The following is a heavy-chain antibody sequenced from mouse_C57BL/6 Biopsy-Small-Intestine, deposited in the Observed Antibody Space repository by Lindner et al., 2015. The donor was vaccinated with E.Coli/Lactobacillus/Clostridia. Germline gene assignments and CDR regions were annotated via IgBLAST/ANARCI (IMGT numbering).Heavy chain of an antibody. CDR3: ARVGKDMIPVGLDY. CDR2: VSGYNGNT. D-gene: IGHD2-3*01. V-gene: IGHV1-79*01. CDR1: GYTFSNYG. J-gene: IGHJ4*01. Sequence: SVKVSCKTSGYTFSNYGISWLRQAPGQGLEWMGWVSGYNGNTNYEQKVQGRVTMTADTSTSTAYMELRSLRSDDTAVYYCARVGKDMIPVGLDYWGQGTLVTVSS.